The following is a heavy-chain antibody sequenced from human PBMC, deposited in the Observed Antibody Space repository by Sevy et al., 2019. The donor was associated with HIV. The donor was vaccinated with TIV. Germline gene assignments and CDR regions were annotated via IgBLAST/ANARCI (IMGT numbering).Heavy chain of an antibody. CDR2: ISGSGGST. J-gene: IGHJ4*02. CDR1: GFTFSSYA. V-gene: IGHV3-23*01. CDR3: ATAPAYYFDY. Sequence: GGSLRLSCAASGFTFSSYAMSWVRRAPGKGLEWVSAISGSGGSTYYADSVKGRFTISRDNSKNTLYLQINSLRAEDTAVYYCATAPAYYFDYWGQGTLVTVSS. D-gene: IGHD2-2*01.